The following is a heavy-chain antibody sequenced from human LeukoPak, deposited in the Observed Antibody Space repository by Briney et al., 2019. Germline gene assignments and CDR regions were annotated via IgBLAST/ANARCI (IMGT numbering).Heavy chain of an antibody. Sequence: SVKVSCKASGGTFSSYAISWVRQAPGQGLEWMGRIIPIFGTANYAQKFQGRVTITTDESTSTAYMELSSLRSEDTAVYYCAREIARRGDYGGIKWDMGYFQHWGQGTLVTVSS. J-gene: IGHJ1*01. D-gene: IGHD4-23*01. CDR1: GGTFSSYA. V-gene: IGHV1-69*05. CDR2: IIPIFGTA. CDR3: AREIARRGDYGGIKWDMGYFQH.